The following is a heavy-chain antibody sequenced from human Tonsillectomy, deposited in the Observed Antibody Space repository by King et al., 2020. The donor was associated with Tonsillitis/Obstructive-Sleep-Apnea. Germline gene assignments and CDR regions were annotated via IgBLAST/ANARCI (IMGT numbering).Heavy chain of an antibody. J-gene: IGHJ4*02. CDR2: ISYDGSNK. CDR3: AKEQAQLLRY. D-gene: IGHD2-2*01. Sequence: VQLVQSGGGVVQPGRSLRLSCAASGFTFSSYGMHWVRQAPGKGLEWVAVISYDGSNKYYADSGKGRFTISRDNSTNTLYLQLNSLRAEDTAVDYCAKEQAQLLRYWGQGTLVTVSS. V-gene: IGHV3-30*18. CDR1: GFTFSSYG.